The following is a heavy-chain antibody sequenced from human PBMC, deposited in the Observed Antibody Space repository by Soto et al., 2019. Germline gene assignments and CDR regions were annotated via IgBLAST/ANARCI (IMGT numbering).Heavy chain of an antibody. V-gene: IGHV5-51*01. J-gene: IGHJ6*02. Sequence: GLPLNTSDQCSGYIFTSYWIGWVRQMPGKVLEWMGIIYPGDSDTRYSPSFQGQVTISADKAISTAYLQWGSLKASDTAMYYCARDGSGSYFYYYGMDVLGQGTAVTVAS. D-gene: IGHD3-10*01. CDR2: IYPGDSDT. CDR1: GYIFTSYW. CDR3: ARDGSGSYFYYYGMDV.